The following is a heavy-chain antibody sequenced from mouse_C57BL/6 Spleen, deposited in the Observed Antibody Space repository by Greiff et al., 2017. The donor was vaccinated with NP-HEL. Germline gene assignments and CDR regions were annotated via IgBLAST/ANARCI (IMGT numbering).Heavy chain of an antibody. Sequence: EVKLMESGGGLVKPGGSLKLSCAASGFTFSSYAMSWVRQTPEKRLEWVATISDGGSYTYYPANVKGRFTISRDNAKNNLYLQMSHLKSEDTAMYYCARGGYGPYYFDYWGQGTTLTVSS. CDR1: GFTFSSYA. D-gene: IGHD1-1*01. CDR3: ARGGYGPYYFDY. J-gene: IGHJ2*01. V-gene: IGHV5-4*03. CDR2: ISDGGSYT.